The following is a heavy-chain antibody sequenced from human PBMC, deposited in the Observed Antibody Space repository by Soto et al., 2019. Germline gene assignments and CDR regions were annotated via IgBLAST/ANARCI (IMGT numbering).Heavy chain of an antibody. CDR2: INPNSGGT. V-gene: IGHV1-2*02. D-gene: IGHD6-13*01. CDR3: ARGGAAAAGPGEWFDP. J-gene: IGHJ5*02. CDR1: GYTFTGYY. Sequence: QVQLVQSGAEVKKPGASVKVSCKASGYTFTGYYMHWVRQVPGQGLEWMGWINPNSGGTNYAQKFQGRVTMTRDTSISTAYMELSRLRSDDTAVYYCARGGAAAAGPGEWFDPWGQGTLVTVSS.